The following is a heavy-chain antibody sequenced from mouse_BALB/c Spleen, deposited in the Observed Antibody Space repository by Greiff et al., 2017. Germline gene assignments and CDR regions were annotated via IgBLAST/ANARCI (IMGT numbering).Heavy chain of an antibody. V-gene: IGHV14-4*02. J-gene: IGHJ2*01. CDR1: GFNIKDYY. CDR2: IDPENGDT. D-gene: IGHD1-1*01. Sequence: EVQLQESGAELVRSGASVKLSCTASGFNIKDYYMHWVKQRPEQGLEWIGWIDPENGDTEYAPKFQGKATMTADTSSNTAYLQLSSLTSEDTAFYYCNFITTVVPTVSFDYWGQGTTLTVSS. CDR3: NFITTVVPTVSFDY.